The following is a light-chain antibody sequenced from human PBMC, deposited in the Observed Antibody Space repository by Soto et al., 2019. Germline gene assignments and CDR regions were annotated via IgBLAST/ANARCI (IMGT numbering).Light chain of an antibody. CDR1: QDISTH. CDR2: AAS. CDR3: QHLNTSPIT. Sequence: IQLTQSPSSLSASFGDRVTISCRASQDISTHLAWFAQKPGRAPQLLIYAASTLHSGVPSRFRGSGSGTDFTLTISSLQPEDFDTYYCQHLNTSPITFGPGTRLEIK. J-gene: IGKJ5*01. V-gene: IGKV1-9*01.